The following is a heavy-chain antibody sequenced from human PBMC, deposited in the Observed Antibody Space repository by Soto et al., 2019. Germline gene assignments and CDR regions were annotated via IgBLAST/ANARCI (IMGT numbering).Heavy chain of an antibody. D-gene: IGHD6-19*01. J-gene: IGHJ6*02. CDR3: ARDSSLPGIAVAATGYGMDV. CDR1: GFTFSSYS. V-gene: IGHV3-21*01. Sequence: PGGSLRLSCAASGFTFSSYSMNWVRQAPGKGLEWVSSISSSSSYIYYADSVKGRFTISRDNAKNSLYLQMNSLRAEDTAVYYCARDSSLPGIAVAATGYGMDVWGQGTTVTVSS. CDR2: ISSSSSYI.